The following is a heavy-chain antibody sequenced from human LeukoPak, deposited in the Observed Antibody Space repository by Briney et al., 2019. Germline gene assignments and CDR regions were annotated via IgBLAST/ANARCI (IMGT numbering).Heavy chain of an antibody. V-gene: IGHV1-46*01. CDR2: INPSGGST. CDR1: GYTFTSYY. J-gene: IGHJ4*02. D-gene: IGHD3-10*01. CDR3: ARNCGSGSYYKFPDY. Sequence: ASVKVSCKASGYTFTSYYMHWVRQAPGQGLEWMGIINPSGGSTSYAQKFQGRVTMTRDTSTSTVYMELSSLRSEDTAVYYCARNCGSGSYYKFPDYWGQGTLVTVSS.